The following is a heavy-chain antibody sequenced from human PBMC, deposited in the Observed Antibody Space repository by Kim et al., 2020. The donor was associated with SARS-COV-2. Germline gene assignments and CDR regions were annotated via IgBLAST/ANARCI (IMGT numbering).Heavy chain of an antibody. J-gene: IGHJ5*02. CDR2: IYYSGST. V-gene: IGHV4-59*01. CDR3: ARVGYSSSWYPAINWFDP. Sequence: SETLSLTCTVSGGSISSYYWSWIRQPPGKGLEWIGYIYYSGSTNYNPSLKSRVTISVDTSKNQFSLKLSSVTAADTAVYYCARVGYSSSWYPAINWFDPWGQGTLVTVSS. D-gene: IGHD6-13*01. CDR1: GGSISSYY.